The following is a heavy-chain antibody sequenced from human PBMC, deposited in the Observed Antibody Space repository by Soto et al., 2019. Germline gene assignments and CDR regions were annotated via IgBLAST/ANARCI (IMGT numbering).Heavy chain of an antibody. J-gene: IGHJ4*02. D-gene: IGHD1-26*01. V-gene: IGHV4-61*01. Sequence: QVQLQESGPGLVKPSETLSLTCTVSGGSVSSGSYYWSWIRQPPGKGLEWIGYIYYSGSTKYNPSLNSRVTISGDTSKNLGPLKLSSVAAADTAVYYCARAGLGDGSDYWGQGTLVTVSS. CDR2: IYYSGST. CDR3: ARAGLGDGSDY. CDR1: GGSVSSGSYY.